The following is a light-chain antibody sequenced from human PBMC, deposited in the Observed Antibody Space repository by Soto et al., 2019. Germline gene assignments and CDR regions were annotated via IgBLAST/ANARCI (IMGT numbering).Light chain of an antibody. CDR1: SSDVGGYNY. J-gene: IGLJ2*01. CDR3: SSYTSSSTSVV. Sequence: QSALTQPASVSGSPGQSITISCTGTSSDVGGYNYVSWYQQHPGKAPKLMIYDVNNRPSGVSNRFSGSKSGYTASLTISGLQAEDEADYYCSSYTSSSTSVVFGGGTQLTVL. V-gene: IGLV2-14*01. CDR2: DVN.